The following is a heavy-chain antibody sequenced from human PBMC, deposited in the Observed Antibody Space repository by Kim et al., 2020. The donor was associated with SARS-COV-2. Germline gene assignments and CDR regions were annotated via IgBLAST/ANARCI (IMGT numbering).Heavy chain of an antibody. CDR2: IIPIINIR. V-gene: IGHV1-69*04. CDR1: RGSFSSYA. J-gene: IGHJ4*02. D-gene: IGHD1-26*01. CDR3: ARTSGSPVDY. Sequence: SVKVSCQASRGSFSSYAITWVRQAPGQGLEWMGRIIPIINIRNYAQKFQGRVTITADKSTTTVSMELRSLTFEDTAVYYCARTSGSPVDYWGQGTL.